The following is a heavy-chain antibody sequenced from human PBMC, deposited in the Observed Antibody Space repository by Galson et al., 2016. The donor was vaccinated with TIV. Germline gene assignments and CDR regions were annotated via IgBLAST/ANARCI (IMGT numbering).Heavy chain of an antibody. Sequence: SVKVSCKASADTFRTYTIAWVRQAPGQGLEWMGGITPIHGLSNHAQKFQGRVTITADAPTSTVFMVLSRLRSDDTAVYFCAPNDGGSASPPFDYWGQGSLLTVSS. D-gene: IGHD3-10*01. V-gene: IGHV1-69*10. CDR1: ADTFRTYT. CDR3: APNDGGSASPPFDY. J-gene: IGHJ4*02. CDR2: ITPIHGLS.